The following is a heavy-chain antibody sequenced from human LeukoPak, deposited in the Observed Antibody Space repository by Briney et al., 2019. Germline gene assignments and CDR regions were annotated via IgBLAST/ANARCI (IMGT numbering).Heavy chain of an antibody. J-gene: IGHJ4*02. V-gene: IGHV1-2*02. CDR3: AAQGILEWLGYFDY. CDR1: GYTFTGYY. Sequence: GASVKVSCKASGYTFTGYYMHWVRQAPGQGLEWMGWINPNSGGTNYAQKFQGRVTMTGDTSISTAYMELSRLRSDDTAVYYCAAQGILEWLGYFDYWGQGTLVTVSS. CDR2: INPNSGGT. D-gene: IGHD3-3*01.